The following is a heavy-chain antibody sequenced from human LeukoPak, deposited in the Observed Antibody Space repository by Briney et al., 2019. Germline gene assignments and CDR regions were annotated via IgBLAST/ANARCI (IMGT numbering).Heavy chain of an antibody. CDR3: ARGRSGLAAAGTYDY. J-gene: IGHJ4*02. Sequence: ASVKVSCKASGYTFTSSDINWMRQAAGQGLEWMGWINPNSGRTGYAQKFQGRVTMTENTSISTAYMELSSLRFDDTAVYYCARGRSGLAAAGTYDYWGQGTLITVSS. D-gene: IGHD6-25*01. CDR1: GYTFTSSD. V-gene: IGHV1-8*01. CDR2: INPNSGRT.